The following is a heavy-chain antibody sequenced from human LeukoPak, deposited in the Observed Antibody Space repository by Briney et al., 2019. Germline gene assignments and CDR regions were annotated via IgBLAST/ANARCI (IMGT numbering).Heavy chain of an antibody. CDR1: GFTFSGSA. D-gene: IGHD3-10*01. V-gene: IGHV3-73*01. CDR2: IRSKANSYAT. CDR3: ACRTQGNMVRGVNGYYYYGMDV. Sequence: QAGGSLRLSCAASGFTFSGSAMHWVRQASGKGLEGVGRIRSKANSYATAYAASVKGRFTISRDDSKNTAYLQMNSLRAEDTAVYYCACRTQGNMVRGVNGYYYYGMDVWGQGTTVTVSS. J-gene: IGHJ6*02.